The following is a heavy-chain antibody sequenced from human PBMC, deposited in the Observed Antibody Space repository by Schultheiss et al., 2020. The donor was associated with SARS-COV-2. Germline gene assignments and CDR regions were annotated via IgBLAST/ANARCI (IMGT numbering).Heavy chain of an antibody. D-gene: IGHD2-2*01. CDR2: IYYSGST. Sequence: SETLSLTCTVSGGSISSYYWSWIRQPPGKGLEWIGYIYYSGSTNYNPSLKSRVTISVDTSKNQFSLKLSSVTAADTAVYYCARLWAYCSSTSCPRYFDYWGQGTLVTVSS. CDR1: GGSISSYY. J-gene: IGHJ4*02. CDR3: ARLWAYCSSTSCPRYFDY. V-gene: IGHV4-59*08.